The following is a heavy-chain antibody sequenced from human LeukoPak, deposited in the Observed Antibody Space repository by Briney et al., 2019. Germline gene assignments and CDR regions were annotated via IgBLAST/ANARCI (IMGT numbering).Heavy chain of an antibody. J-gene: IGHJ4*02. V-gene: IGHV3-53*01. Sequence: GGSLRLSCAASGSTVSSNYMSWVRQAPGKGLEWVSVIYSGGSTYYADSVKGRFTISRDNSKNTLYLQMNSLRAEDTAVYYCARSAAAGNWVDYWGQGTLVTVSS. CDR2: IYSGGST. D-gene: IGHD6-13*01. CDR3: ARSAAAGNWVDY. CDR1: GSTVSSNY.